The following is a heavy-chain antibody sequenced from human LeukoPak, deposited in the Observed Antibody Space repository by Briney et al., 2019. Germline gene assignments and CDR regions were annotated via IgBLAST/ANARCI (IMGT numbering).Heavy chain of an antibody. J-gene: IGHJ4*02. CDR3: AKGLYYDSSGYYGGYFDY. Sequence: PGGSLRLSCAASGFTFSSYAMSWVRQAPGKGLEWVSAISGSGGSTYYADSVKGRFTISRDNSKNTLYLQMNSPRAEDTAVYYCAKGLYYDSSGYYGGYFDYWGQGTLVTVSS. CDR2: ISGSGGST. V-gene: IGHV3-23*01. CDR1: GFTFSSYA. D-gene: IGHD3-22*01.